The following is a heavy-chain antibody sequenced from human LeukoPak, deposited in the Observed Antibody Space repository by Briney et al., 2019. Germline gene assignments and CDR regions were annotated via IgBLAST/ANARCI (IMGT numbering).Heavy chain of an antibody. D-gene: IGHD2-21*02. V-gene: IGHV3-21*01. J-gene: IGHJ3*02. CDR1: EFTFSIYS. CDR2: ISSSSSYI. CDR3: ARRTYCGGDCYSVGAFDI. Sequence: PGGSLRLSCAASEFTFSIYSMNWVRQAPGKGLEWVSSISSSSSYIYYADSVKGRFTISRDNAKNSLHLQMNSLRAEDTAVYYCARRTYCGGDCYSVGAFDIWGQGTMVTVSS.